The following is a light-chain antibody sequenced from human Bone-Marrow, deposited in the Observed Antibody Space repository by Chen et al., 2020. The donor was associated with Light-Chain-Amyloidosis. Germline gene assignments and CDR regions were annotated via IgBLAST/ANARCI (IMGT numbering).Light chain of an antibody. J-gene: IGLJ2*01. V-gene: IGLV3-25*03. CDR1: DLPTKY. CDR2: RDT. Sequence: SYELTQPPSVSVSPGQTARITCSGDDLPTKYPYWYQHKQGQAPVLVIHRDTERPSGISERFSGSSSGTTATLTISGVQAEDEADYHCQSADSSGTYEVIFGGGTKLTVL. CDR3: QSADSSGTYEVI.